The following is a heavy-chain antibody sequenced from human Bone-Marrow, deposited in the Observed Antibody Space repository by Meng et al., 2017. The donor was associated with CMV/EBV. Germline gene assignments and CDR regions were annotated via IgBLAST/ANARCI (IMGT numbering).Heavy chain of an antibody. J-gene: IGHJ4*02. CDR3: ARTTTVTKTFDY. V-gene: IGHV4-31*02. CDR2: IYYSGST. Sequence: TVSGGSNSSGGYYWSWIRQHPGKGLEWIGYIYYSGSTYYNPSLKSRVTISVDTSKNQFSLKLSSVTAADTAVYYCARTTTVTKTFDYWGQGTLVTVSS. CDR1: GGSNSSGGYY. D-gene: IGHD4-17*01.